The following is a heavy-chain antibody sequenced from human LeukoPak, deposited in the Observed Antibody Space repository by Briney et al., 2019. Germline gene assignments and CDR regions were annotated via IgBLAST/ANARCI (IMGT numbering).Heavy chain of an antibody. J-gene: IGHJ4*02. V-gene: IGHV1-2*02. CDR3: XXXXXXMIPLQCFAD. D-gene: IGHD3-16*01. CDR2: INPNSGGT. CDR1: GYTFTGYY. Sequence: GASVKVSCKASGYTFTGYYMHWVRQAPGQGLEWMGWINPNSGGTNYAQKFQGRVTMTTDTSTSTAYMELRSLRSDDTAVYYCXXXXXXMIPLQCFADWGQGTLVIVSS.